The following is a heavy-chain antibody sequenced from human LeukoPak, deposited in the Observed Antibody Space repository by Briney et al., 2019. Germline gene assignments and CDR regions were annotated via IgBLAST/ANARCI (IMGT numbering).Heavy chain of an antibody. CDR3: ASSSGYYSELY. Sequence: GGSLRLSCAASGFTFSTYSMNWVRQAPGKGLEWVSSISSSSSYINYAASVKGRFSISRDNVENSLYLQMNSLRAEDTAVYYCASSSGYYSELYWGQGTLVTVSS. J-gene: IGHJ4*02. CDR2: ISSSSSYI. CDR1: GFTFSTYS. V-gene: IGHV3-21*01. D-gene: IGHD3-22*01.